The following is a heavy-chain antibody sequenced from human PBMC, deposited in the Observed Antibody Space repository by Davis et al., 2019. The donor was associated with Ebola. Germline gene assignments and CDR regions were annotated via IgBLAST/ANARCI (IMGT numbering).Heavy chain of an antibody. CDR2: TYYNSKWYN. J-gene: IGHJ4*02. V-gene: IGHV6-1*01. D-gene: IGHD5-12*01. CDR3: ARGWLRSAFDQ. Sequence: HSQTLSLTCAISGDSVSSGGWNWIRQSPSRGLEWLGRTYYNSKWYNDYAAPVKSRIIINPDTSKNQFSLQLNSVTPEDTAVYYCARGWLRSAFDQWGQGTLVTVSS. CDR1: GDSVSSGG.